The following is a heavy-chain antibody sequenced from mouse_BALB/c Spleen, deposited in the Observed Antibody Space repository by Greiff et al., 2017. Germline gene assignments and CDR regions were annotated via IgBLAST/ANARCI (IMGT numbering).Heavy chain of an antibody. CDR1: GFTFSSYG. CDR3: ARFYDGFLYAMDY. D-gene: IGHD2-3*01. J-gene: IGHJ4*01. V-gene: IGHV5-6*01. Sequence: EVQVVESGGDLVKPGGSLKLSCAASGFTFSSYGMSWVRQTPDKRLEWVATISSGGSYTYYPDSVKGRFTISRDNAKNTLYLQMSSLKSEDTAMYYCARFYDGFLYAMDYWGQGTSVTVSS. CDR2: ISSGGSYT.